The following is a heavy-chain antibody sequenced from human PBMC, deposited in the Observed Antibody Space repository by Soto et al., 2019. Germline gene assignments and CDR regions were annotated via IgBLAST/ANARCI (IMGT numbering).Heavy chain of an antibody. J-gene: IGHJ5*02. Sequence: QVQLVQSGAEVKKPGASVKVSCKASGYTFTRYAIQWVRQAPGQRLEWMGWINAGNGNTRYLQKLQGRLTINRDTSARIVYMELSSMRSEDTAGYYCARQGGTTGVTSEFWFDPWGHGTLVTGTS. V-gene: IGHV1-3*01. D-gene: IGHD1-1*01. CDR1: GYTFTRYA. CDR3: ARQGGTTGVTSEFWFDP. CDR2: INAGNGNT.